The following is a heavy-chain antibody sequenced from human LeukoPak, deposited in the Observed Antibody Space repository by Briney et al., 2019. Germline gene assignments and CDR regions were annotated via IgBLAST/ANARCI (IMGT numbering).Heavy chain of an antibody. CDR2: IWYDGSNK. V-gene: IGHV3-33*01. CDR1: GFTFSDYS. CDR3: ARDGHLRYLDY. Sequence: GRSLRLSCAASGFTFSDYSMHWVRQAPGKGLEWVAVIWYDGSNKFYADSVKGRFSISRDNSRNTLYLQMSSLRDENTAVYSCARDGHLRYLDYWGQGTLVTVSS. J-gene: IGHJ4*02. D-gene: IGHD3-9*01.